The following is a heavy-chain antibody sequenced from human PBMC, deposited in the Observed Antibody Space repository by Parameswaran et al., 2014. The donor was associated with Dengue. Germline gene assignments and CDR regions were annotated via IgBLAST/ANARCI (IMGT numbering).Heavy chain of an antibody. Sequence: VRQMPGKGLEWVAVISYDGSNKYYADSVKGRFTISRDNSKNTLYLQMNSLRAEDTAVYYCASHTAMVILGSYYYGMDVWGQGTTVTVSS. V-gene: IGHV3-30-3*01. D-gene: IGHD5-18*01. J-gene: IGHJ6*02. CDR2: ISYDGSNK. CDR3: ASHTAMVILGSYYYGMDV.